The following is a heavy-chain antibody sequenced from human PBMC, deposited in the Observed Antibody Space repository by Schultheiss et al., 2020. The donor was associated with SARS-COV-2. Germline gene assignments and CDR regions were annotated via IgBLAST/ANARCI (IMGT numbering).Heavy chain of an antibody. V-gene: IGHV4-4*02. Sequence: SETLSLTCAVSGGSISSSNWWSWVRQPPGKGLEWIGEIYHSGSTYYNPSLKSRVTISVDRSKNQFSLKLSSVTAADTAVYYCARRGYSYRNYYYYGMDVWGQGTTVTVSS. D-gene: IGHD5-18*01. CDR2: IYHSGST. J-gene: IGHJ6*02. CDR1: GGSISSSNW. CDR3: ARRGYSYRNYYYYGMDV.